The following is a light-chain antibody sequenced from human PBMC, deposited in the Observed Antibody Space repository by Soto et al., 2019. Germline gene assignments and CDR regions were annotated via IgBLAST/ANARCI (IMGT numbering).Light chain of an antibody. J-gene: IGKJ2*01. Sequence: EIVLTQSPGTLSLSPGERATLSCRASQSLTSDYLAWYQQKPGQAPRLLIYGASSRAAGIPEWFSGSGSGTDFTITISSLEPEDFAVYYCLQYPTSPPSYTFGQGTKLEI. CDR1: QSLTSDY. CDR2: GAS. V-gene: IGKV3-20*01. CDR3: LQYPTSPPSYT.